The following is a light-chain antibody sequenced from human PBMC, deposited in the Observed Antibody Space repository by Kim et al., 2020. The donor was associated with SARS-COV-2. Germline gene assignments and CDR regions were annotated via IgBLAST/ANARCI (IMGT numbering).Light chain of an antibody. CDR3: QAWDSSTVV. CDR2: QDS. CDR1: KLGDKY. J-gene: IGLJ2*01. Sequence: SYELTQPPSVSVSPGHTASITCSGDKLGDKYACCYQQKPGQSPVLVIYQDSKRPSGIPERFSGSNSGNTATLTISGTQAMDEADYYCQAWDSSTVVFGGGTQLTVL. V-gene: IGLV3-1*01.